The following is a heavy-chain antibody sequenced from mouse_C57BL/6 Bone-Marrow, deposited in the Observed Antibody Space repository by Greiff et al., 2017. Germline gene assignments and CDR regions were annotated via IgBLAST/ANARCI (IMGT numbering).Heavy chain of an antibody. CDR3: TTGFYWYFDV. CDR2: IDPENGDT. CDR1: GFNIKDDY. J-gene: IGHJ1*03. V-gene: IGHV14-4*01. Sequence: DVQLQESGAELVRPGASVKLSCTASGFNIKDDYMHWVKQRPEQGLEWIGWIDPENGDTEYASKFQGKATITADTSSNTAYLQLSSLTSEDTAVYYCTTGFYWYFDVWGTGTTVTGSS.